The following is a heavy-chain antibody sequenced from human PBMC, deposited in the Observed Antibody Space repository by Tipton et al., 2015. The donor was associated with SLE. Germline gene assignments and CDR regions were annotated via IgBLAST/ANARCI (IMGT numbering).Heavy chain of an antibody. Sequence: SLRLSCAASGFPFNNYGMHWVRQAPGRGLQWVAFIRHDGSAKYYADSLQGRFSVSRDNSENTLYLQMNSLSAEDTAVYYCARERWVGTTTYFDYWGQGTLVTVSS. J-gene: IGHJ4*02. D-gene: IGHD1-26*01. CDR1: GFPFNNYG. CDR2: IRHDGSAK. CDR3: ARERWVGTTTYFDY. V-gene: IGHV3-30*02.